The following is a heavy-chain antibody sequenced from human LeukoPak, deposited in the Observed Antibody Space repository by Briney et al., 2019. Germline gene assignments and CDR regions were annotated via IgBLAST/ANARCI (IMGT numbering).Heavy chain of an antibody. D-gene: IGHD3-10*01. CDR2: IYYSRST. CDR3: ARDLGSGSTAAIDI. CDR1: VGSISSYY. V-gene: IGHV4-59*13. Sequence: SSETLSLTRTVSVGSISSYYWSWIRQPPGKGLEWIGYIYYSRSTNYIPSLKSRVNISVDTSKNQFSLKLSSVTAADTAVYYCARDLGSGSTAAIDIWGQGTMVTVSS. J-gene: IGHJ3*02.